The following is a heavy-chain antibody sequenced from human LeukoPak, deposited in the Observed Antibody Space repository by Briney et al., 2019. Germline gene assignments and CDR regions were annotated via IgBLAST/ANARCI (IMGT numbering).Heavy chain of an antibody. V-gene: IGHV3-15*01. Sequence: PGGSLRLSCAASGFTFSNAWMSWVRQAPGKGLEWVGRIKSKTDGGTTDSAAPVKGRFTISRDDSKNTLYLQMNSLRAEDTAVYYCARYVPVKTGTTRSSFDFWGQGTLVTVSS. CDR3: ARYVPVKTGTTRSSFDF. J-gene: IGHJ4*02. CDR2: IKSKTDGGTT. CDR1: GFTFSNAW. D-gene: IGHD1-1*01.